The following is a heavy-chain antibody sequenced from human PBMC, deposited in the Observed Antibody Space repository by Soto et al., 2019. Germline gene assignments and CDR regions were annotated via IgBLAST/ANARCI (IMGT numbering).Heavy chain of an antibody. V-gene: IGHV3-33*01. CDR3: ARDVKWFDP. CDR2: IWYDGSNK. J-gene: IGHJ5*02. Sequence: QVQLVESGGGVDQPGRSLRLSCAASGFTFSSYGMHWVRQAPGKGLEWVAVIWYDGSNKYYADSVKGRFAISRDNSKNTLYLQMNSLRAEDTAVYYCARDVKWFDPWGQGTLVTVST. CDR1: GFTFSSYG.